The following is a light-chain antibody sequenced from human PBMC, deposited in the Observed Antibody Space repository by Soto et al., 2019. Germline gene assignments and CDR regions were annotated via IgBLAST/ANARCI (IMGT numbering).Light chain of an antibody. J-gene: IGKJ4*01. Sequence: DLQMTQSPSSLSASVGDRVTITCQASQDISKYLNWYQQKPGKAPKFLIYDASNLETGVPSRFSGSGSGTDFTFTISSLQPEDIATYYCQQYDNLPLTFGGGTKVEIK. CDR1: QDISKY. CDR3: QQYDNLPLT. CDR2: DAS. V-gene: IGKV1-33*01.